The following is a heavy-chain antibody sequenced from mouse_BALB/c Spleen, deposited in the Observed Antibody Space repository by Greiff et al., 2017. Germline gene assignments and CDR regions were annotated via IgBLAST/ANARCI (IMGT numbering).Heavy chain of an antibody. J-gene: IGHJ4*01. CDR2: ISYSGST. CDR3: ANSYYGNSYAMDY. V-gene: IGHV3-2*02. Sequence: EVQLVESGPGLVKPSQSLSLTCTVTGYSITSDYAWNWIRQFPGNKLEWMGYISYSGSTSYNPSLKSRISITRDTSKNQFFLQLNSVTTEDTATYYCANSYYGNSYAMDYWGQGTSVTVSS. D-gene: IGHD2-10*01. CDR1: GYSITSDYA.